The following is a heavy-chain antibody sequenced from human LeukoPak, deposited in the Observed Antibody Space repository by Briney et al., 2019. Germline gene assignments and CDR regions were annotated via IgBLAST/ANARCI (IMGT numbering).Heavy chain of an antibody. CDR2: VTGSGGGT. V-gene: IGHV3-23*01. CDR3: ARDSTYYYDSGSSGPHYFDN. CDR1: GFIFSNYA. Sequence: GGSLRLSCGASGFIFSNYAMMWVRQAPGKGLEWVSSVTGSGGGTFYADSVKGRFTISRDNSKNTLYLQLNSLRAEDTAVYYCARDSTYYYDSGSSGPHYFDNWGQGTLVTVSS. J-gene: IGHJ4*02. D-gene: IGHD3-10*01.